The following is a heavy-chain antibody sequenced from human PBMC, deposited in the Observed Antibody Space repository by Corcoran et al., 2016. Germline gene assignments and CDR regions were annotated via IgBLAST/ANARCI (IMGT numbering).Heavy chain of an antibody. Sequence: QLQLQESGPGLVKPSETLSLTCTVSGGSISSSSYYWGWIRQPPGKGLEWIGSIYYSGSTYYNPSLKSRVTISVDTSKNQFSLKLSSVTAADTAVYYCASQSSGWYRGRDYWGQGTLVTVSS. CDR3: ASQSSGWYRGRDY. V-gene: IGHV4-39*07. J-gene: IGHJ4*02. CDR2: IYYSGST. CDR1: GGSISSSSYY. D-gene: IGHD6-19*01.